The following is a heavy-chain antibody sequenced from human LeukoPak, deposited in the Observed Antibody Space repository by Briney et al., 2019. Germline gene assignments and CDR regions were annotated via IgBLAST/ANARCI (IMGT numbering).Heavy chain of an antibody. CDR1: GGSISSYY. J-gene: IGHJ4*02. D-gene: IGHD1-1*01. V-gene: IGHV4-59*01. CDR3: ARSPTKCVNEDY. CDR2: IYYSGST. Sequence: SETLSLTCTVSGGSISSYYWSWIRQPPGKGLEWIGYIYYSGSTNYNPSLKSRVTISVDTSKNQFSLKLSSVTAADTAVYYCARSPTKCVNEDYWGQGTLVTVSS.